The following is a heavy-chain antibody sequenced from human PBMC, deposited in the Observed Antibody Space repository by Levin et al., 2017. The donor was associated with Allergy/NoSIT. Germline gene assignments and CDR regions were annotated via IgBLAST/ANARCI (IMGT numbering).Heavy chain of an antibody. CDR3: AYLSSSALDY. V-gene: IGHV3-11*01. Sequence: GGSLRLSCAASGFIVSDYYMTWIRQAPGKGLEWVSYISSSGSTIYYADSVKGRFTISRDNAKNSLYLQMNSLRAEDTAVYYCAYLSSSALDYWGQGTLVTVSS. CDR2: ISSSGSTI. J-gene: IGHJ4*02. CDR1: GFIVSDYY. D-gene: IGHD6-13*01.